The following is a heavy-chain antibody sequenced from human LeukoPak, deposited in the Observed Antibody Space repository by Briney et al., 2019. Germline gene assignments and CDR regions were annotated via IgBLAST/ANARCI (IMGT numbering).Heavy chain of an antibody. CDR2: ISSSGSTI. J-gene: IGHJ4*02. CDR3: ASLVGFWSGTDDY. Sequence: GGSLRLSCAASGFTFSSYEMNWVRQAPGKGLEWVSYISSSGSTIYYADSVKGRYTISRDNAKNSLYLQMNSLRAEDTAVYYCASLVGFWSGTDDYWGQGTLVTVSS. CDR1: GFTFSSYE. V-gene: IGHV3-48*03. D-gene: IGHD3-3*01.